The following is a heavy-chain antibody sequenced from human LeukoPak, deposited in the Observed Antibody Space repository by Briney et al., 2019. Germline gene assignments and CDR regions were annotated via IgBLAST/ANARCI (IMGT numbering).Heavy chain of an antibody. CDR2: ISYDGSNN. V-gene: IGHV3-30-3*01. Sequence: GRSLRLSCAASGFTFSSYAMHWVRQAPGKGLEWVAVISYDGSNNYYADSVKGRFTISRDNSKNTLYLQMNSLRAEDTAVYYCARGTGIVGATLDYWGQGTLVTVSS. J-gene: IGHJ4*02. CDR1: GFTFSSYA. CDR3: ARGTGIVGATLDY. D-gene: IGHD1-26*01.